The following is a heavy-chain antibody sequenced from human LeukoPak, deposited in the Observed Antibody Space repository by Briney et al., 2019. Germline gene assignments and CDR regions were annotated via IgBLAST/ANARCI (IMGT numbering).Heavy chain of an antibody. D-gene: IGHD4-17*01. J-gene: IGHJ4*02. CDR1: GYTFTSYA. CDR3: ARDLDYGDYRYFDY. CDR2: INAGNGNT. Sequence: GASVKVSCKASGYTFTSYAMHWVRQAPGQRLEWMGWINAGNGNTKYSQKFQGRVTITRDTSASTAYMELSSLRSEGTAVYYCARDLDYGDYRYFDYWGQGTLVTVSS. V-gene: IGHV1-3*01.